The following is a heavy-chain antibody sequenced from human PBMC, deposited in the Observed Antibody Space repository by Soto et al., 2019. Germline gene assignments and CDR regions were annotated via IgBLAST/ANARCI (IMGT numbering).Heavy chain of an antibody. CDR3: ARGQRFSDWFDP. J-gene: IGHJ5*02. CDR2: IYSSGST. D-gene: IGHD3-3*01. CDR1: GGAISTYY. Sequence: QVHLQESGPGLLKPSETLSLTCTVSGGAISTYYRTWIRQPAGKGREWIGRIYSSGSTKYNPSLQSRVTMSLDTSNNQFSLRLTSVTAADTAVYYCARGQRFSDWFDPWGQGTLVTVSS. V-gene: IGHV4-4*07.